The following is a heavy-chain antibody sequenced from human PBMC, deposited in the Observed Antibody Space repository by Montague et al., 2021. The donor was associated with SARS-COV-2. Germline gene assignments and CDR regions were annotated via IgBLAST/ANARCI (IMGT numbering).Heavy chain of an antibody. Sequence: SLRLSCAASGFTFSSYGMHWVRQAPGKGLEWVAVIWYDGSNKYYADSVKGRSTISRDNSKNMLYLQMNSLRAEDTAVYYCAKAYYGDYLIDAFDIWGQGTMVTVSS. CDR1: GFTFSSYG. D-gene: IGHD4-17*01. V-gene: IGHV3-33*06. CDR3: AKAYYGDYLIDAFDI. CDR2: IWYDGSNK. J-gene: IGHJ3*02.